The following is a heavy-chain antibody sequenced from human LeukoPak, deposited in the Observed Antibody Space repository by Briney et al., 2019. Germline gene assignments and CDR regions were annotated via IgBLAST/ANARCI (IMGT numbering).Heavy chain of an antibody. CDR3: ARGDYGGLGA. J-gene: IGHJ5*02. CDR1: GGSLSVGVT. D-gene: IGHD4-23*01. V-gene: IGHV4-30-2*01. CDR2: IYHSGST. Sequence: KASETLSLTCAVSGGSLSVGVTWSWIRQPLGKGLEWIGFIYHSGSTYYNPSLKSRVTISIDTSKNQVSLNLTSVTAADTAMYFCARGDYGGLGAWGQGILVTVSS.